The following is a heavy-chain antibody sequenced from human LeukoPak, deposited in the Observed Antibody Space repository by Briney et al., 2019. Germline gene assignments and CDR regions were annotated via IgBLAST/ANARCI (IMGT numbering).Heavy chain of an antibody. J-gene: IGHJ4*02. Sequence: SETLSLTCTVSGGSINSYYWSWIRQSPGKGLEWIGYIYYSGSTNYNPSLKSRVTISVDTSKNQFSLRLSSVTAADTAVYYCARVTGYMIEDYFDYWGQGTLVTVSS. V-gene: IGHV4-59*01. CDR1: GGSINSYY. CDR2: IYYSGST. CDR3: ARVTGYMIEDYFDY. D-gene: IGHD3-22*01.